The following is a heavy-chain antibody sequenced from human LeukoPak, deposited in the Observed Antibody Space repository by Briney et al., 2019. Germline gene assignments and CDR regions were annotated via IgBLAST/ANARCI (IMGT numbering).Heavy chain of an antibody. Sequence: GESLRISCKGSGYNFTNYWISWVRQMPGKGLEWMGRIDPSDSYTNYSPSFQGHVTISADKSISTAYLQWSSLKASDTAMFYCARRVGDYVADYWGQGTLVTVSS. J-gene: IGHJ4*02. CDR3: ARRVGDYVADY. CDR2: IDPSDSYT. D-gene: IGHD4-17*01. V-gene: IGHV5-10-1*01. CDR1: GYNFTNYW.